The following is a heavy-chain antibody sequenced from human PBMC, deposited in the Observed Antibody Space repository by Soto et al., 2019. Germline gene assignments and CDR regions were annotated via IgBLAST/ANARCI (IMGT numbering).Heavy chain of an antibody. J-gene: IGHJ4*02. CDR1: GYSFTSYW. Sequence: EVQLVQSGAEVKKPGESLKISCKGSGYSFTSYWIGWVRQMPGKGLEWMGIIYPGDSDTRYSPSFQGQVTISADQSISTAYLQWSSLKASDTAMYYCARLKRDGHNYSPLYYWGQGTLVTVSS. V-gene: IGHV5-51*03. CDR2: IYPGDSDT. CDR3: ARLKRDGHNYSPLYY. D-gene: IGHD5-12*01.